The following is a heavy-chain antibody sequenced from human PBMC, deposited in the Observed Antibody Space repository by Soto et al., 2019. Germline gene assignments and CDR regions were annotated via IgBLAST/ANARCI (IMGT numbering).Heavy chain of an antibody. V-gene: IGHV1-69*04. Sequence: SVKVSCKASGGTFSSYTISWVRQAPGQGLEWMGRIIPILGIANYAQKFQGRVTITADKSTSTAYMELSSLRSEDTAVYYCARDCSGGSCYSEGNDYWGQGTLVTVSS. D-gene: IGHD2-15*01. CDR3: ARDCSGGSCYSEGNDY. CDR2: IIPILGIA. J-gene: IGHJ4*02. CDR1: GGTFSSYT.